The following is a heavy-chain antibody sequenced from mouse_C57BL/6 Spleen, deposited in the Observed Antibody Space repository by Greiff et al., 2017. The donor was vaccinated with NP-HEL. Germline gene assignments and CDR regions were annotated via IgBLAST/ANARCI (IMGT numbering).Heavy chain of an antibody. CDR1: GYTFTSYW. CDR3: ARGDIYYGTYYAMDY. V-gene: IGHV1-55*01. D-gene: IGHD2-1*01. Sequence: VQLQQPGAELVKPGASVKMSCKASGYTFTSYWITWVKQRPGQGLEWIGDIYPGSGSTNYNEKFKSKATLTVDTSSSTAYMQLSSLTSEDSAVYYCARGDIYYGTYYAMDYWGQGTSVTVSS. CDR2: IYPGSGST. J-gene: IGHJ4*01.